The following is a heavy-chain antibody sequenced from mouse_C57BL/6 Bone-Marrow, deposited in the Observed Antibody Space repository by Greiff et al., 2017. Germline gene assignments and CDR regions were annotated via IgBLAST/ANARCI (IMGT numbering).Heavy chain of an antibody. V-gene: IGHV1-52*01. Sequence: VQLQQPGAELVRPGSSVQLSCKASGYTFTSYWMHWVKQRPIQCLEWIGNIDPSDSETHYNQQLKDKATLTVDKSSSTAYMQRSSLTSEDSAVYCCARREYGYDGDWYFDVWGTGTTVTVSS. CDR3: ARREYGYDGDWYFDV. D-gene: IGHD2-2*01. CDR1: GYTFTSYW. J-gene: IGHJ1*03. CDR2: IDPSDSET.